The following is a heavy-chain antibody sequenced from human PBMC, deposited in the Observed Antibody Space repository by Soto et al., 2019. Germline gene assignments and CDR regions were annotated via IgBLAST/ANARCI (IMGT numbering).Heavy chain of an antibody. CDR3: AREQGEVVVAATYYYYGMDV. D-gene: IGHD2-15*01. CDR2: IWYDGSNK. CDR1: GVTFSSYG. V-gene: IGHV3-33*01. J-gene: IGHJ6*02. Sequence: GGSLRLSCAAAGVTFSSYGMHWVRQAPGKGLEWVAVIWYDGSNKYYADSVKGRFTISRDNSKNTLYLQMNSLRAEDTAVYYCAREQGEVVVAATYYYYGMDVWGQGTTVTVSS.